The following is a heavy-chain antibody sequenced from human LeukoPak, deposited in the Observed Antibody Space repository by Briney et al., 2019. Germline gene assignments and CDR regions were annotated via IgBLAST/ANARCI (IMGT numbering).Heavy chain of an antibody. Sequence: GGSLRLSCAASGFTFSSYAMSWVGQAPGKGLEWVSAISGSGGSTYYADSVKGRFTISRDNSKNTLYLQMNSLRAEDTAVYYCAKSNYYDSSGYYYFDYWGQGTLVTVSS. J-gene: IGHJ4*02. CDR3: AKSNYYDSSGYYYFDY. D-gene: IGHD3-22*01. CDR1: GFTFSSYA. CDR2: ISGSGGST. V-gene: IGHV3-23*01.